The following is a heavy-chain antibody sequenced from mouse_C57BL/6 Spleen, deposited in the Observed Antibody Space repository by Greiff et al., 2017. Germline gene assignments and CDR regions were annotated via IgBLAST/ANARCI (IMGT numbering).Heavy chain of an antibody. CDR1: GYTFTDYE. J-gene: IGHJ2*01. Sequence: VKVVESGAELVRPGASVTLSCKASGYTFTDYEMHWVKQTPVHGLEWIGAIDPETGGTASNQKFKGKAILTADKSSSTAYMELRSLTSEDSAVYYCTRRNYYGSSGDYFDYWGQGTTLTVSS. CDR3: TRRNYYGSSGDYFDY. V-gene: IGHV1-15*01. D-gene: IGHD1-1*01. CDR2: IDPETGGT.